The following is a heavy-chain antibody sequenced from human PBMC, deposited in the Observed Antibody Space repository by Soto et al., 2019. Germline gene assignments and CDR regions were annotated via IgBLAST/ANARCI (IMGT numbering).Heavy chain of an antibody. CDR3: ARSDGYNFNWLDS. CDR2: MNPNSGNT. V-gene: IGHV1-8*01. J-gene: IGHJ5*01. CDR1: GYTFASYD. Sequence: QVQLVQSGAEVKTPGASVKVSCKASGYTFASYDINWVRQAPGQGLEWMGWMNPNSGNTGYAQKFQGRLTMPRDTALSIAHMELSSLRNADTAVYYCARSDGYNFNWLDSWGQGTLVTVSA. D-gene: IGHD2-21*01.